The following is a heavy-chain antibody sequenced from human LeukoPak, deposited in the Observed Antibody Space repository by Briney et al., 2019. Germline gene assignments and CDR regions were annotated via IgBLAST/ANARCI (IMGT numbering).Heavy chain of an antibody. J-gene: IGHJ4*02. Sequence: ASVKVSCKGSGYTFTSYAMHWVRQAPGQSLEWMGWINAGNGNTKYSQKFQGRVTITRDTSASTAYMEPSSLRSEDTAVYYCARDFRRAGCSGGSCPFDYWGQGTLVTVSS. CDR3: ARDFRRAGCSGGSCPFDY. CDR2: INAGNGNT. CDR1: GYTFTSYA. D-gene: IGHD2-15*01. V-gene: IGHV1-3*01.